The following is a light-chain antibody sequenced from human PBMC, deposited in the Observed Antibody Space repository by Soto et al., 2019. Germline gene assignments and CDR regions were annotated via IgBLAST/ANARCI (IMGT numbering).Light chain of an antibody. CDR3: QQYNNWPPDRT. CDR2: GAS. J-gene: IGKJ1*01. CDR1: QSVSSN. V-gene: IGKV3-15*01. Sequence: EIVMTQSRATLSVSPGERATLSCRASQSVSSNLAWYQQKPGQAPRLLIYGASTRATGIPARFSGSGSGTELTLTISSLQSEDFAIYFCQQYNNWPPDRTFGQGTKVEIK.